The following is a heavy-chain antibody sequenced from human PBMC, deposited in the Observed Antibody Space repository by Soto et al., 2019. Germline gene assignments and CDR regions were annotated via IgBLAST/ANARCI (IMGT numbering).Heavy chain of an antibody. CDR3: ARDTGYTFGSLNY. D-gene: IGHD5-18*01. CDR2: MNAGVGNT. CDR1: GYTFTDYA. V-gene: IGHV1-3*01. Sequence: HVELVQSGADVKKPGASVTISCKASGYTFTDYALHWVRQAPGQRLEWMGWMNAGVGNTLYSQKFQGRITITRDTSARTAYMELNSLKSEDTAIYYCARDTGYTFGSLNYWGPGTLVTVSS. J-gene: IGHJ4*02.